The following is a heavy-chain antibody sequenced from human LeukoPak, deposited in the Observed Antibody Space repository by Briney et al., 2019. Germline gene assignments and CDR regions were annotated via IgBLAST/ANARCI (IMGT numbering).Heavy chain of an antibody. CDR2: ISAYNGNT. D-gene: IGHD3-10*01. J-gene: IGHJ5*02. CDR3: ARGKPVRGVIIWGNWFDP. CDR1: GYTFTSYG. Sequence: ASVKVSCKASGYTFTSYGISWVRQAPGQGLEWMGWISAYNGNTNYAQKLQGRVTMTTDTSTSTAYMELRSLRSDDTAAYYCARGKPVRGVIIWGNWFDPWGQGTLVSVSS. V-gene: IGHV1-18*01.